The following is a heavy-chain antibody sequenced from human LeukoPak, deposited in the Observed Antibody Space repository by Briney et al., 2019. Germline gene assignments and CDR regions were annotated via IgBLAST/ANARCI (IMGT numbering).Heavy chain of an antibody. V-gene: IGHV3-30*02. J-gene: IGHJ4*02. Sequence: PGVSLSLSCAVSGFFFSNSGMLWVRQAPGKSLEWVAILPYDGINESYAASVKRRFTASRDNSENTLYLQMNSLRSEDTAVYYCAKDRLYCTGGSCYNLLNSWGQGTLVIVSS. CDR1: GFFFSNSG. CDR3: AKDRLYCTGGSCYNLLNS. CDR2: LPYDGINE. D-gene: IGHD2-15*01.